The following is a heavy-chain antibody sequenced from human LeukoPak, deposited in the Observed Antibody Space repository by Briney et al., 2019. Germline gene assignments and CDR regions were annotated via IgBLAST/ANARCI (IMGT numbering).Heavy chain of an antibody. D-gene: IGHD3-3*01. V-gene: IGHV3-9*01. CDR3: AKGGLLEWLPSNWFDS. Sequence: SLSLSCGVSGVTFDDYAMRWVRQAPGKGLEWVGGISSNSGSVGYADSVKGRFTISRDNANNSLYLQMNSLRPGDTAFYYCAKGGLLEWLPSNWFDSWGQGTLVIVSS. CDR1: GVTFDDYA. CDR2: ISSNSGSV. J-gene: IGHJ5*01.